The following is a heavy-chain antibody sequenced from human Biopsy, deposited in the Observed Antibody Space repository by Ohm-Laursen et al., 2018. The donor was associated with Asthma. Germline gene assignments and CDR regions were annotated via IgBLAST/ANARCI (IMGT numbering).Heavy chain of an antibody. CDR3: ARASVAASSNWFDS. Sequence: SQTLSLTCTVSGASIKTDDHYWSWLRQPPGKGLEWFGFIHYSGSTSYNPSLKGGVTISVDTSKNQFSLKLSSVTAADTAVYYCARASVAASSNWFDSWGQGTLVTVSS. V-gene: IGHV4-30-4*01. J-gene: IGHJ5*01. CDR1: GASIKTDDHY. D-gene: IGHD6-19*01. CDR2: IHYSGST.